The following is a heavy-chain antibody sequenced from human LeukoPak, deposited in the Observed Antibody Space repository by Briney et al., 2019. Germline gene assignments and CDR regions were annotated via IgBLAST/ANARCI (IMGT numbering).Heavy chain of an antibody. CDR1: GGSISSSSYY. Sequence: SATLSLTCTVSGGSISSSSYYWGWIRQPPGKGLEWIGSIYYSGSTYYNPSLKSRVTISVDTSKNQFSLKLSSVTAADTAVYYCASLPSYYYYYYMDVWGKGTTVTVSS. CDR2: IYYSGST. V-gene: IGHV4-39*07. CDR3: ASLPSYYYYYYMDV. D-gene: IGHD2-2*01. J-gene: IGHJ6*03.